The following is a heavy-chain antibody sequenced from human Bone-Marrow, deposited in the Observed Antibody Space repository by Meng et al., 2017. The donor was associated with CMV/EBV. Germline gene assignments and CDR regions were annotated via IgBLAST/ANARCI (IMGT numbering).Heavy chain of an antibody. Sequence: GESLKISCAASGFTFSDHYMDWVRQAPGKGLEWVGRTRNKANSYTTEYAASVKGRFTISRDDSKHSLYLQMNSLRTEDPAVYYCASVLVVRGKGLYGMDVWGQGTTVTVSS. D-gene: IGHD3-10*01. CDR2: TRNKANSYTT. CDR1: GFTFSDHY. CDR3: ASVLVVRGKGLYGMDV. J-gene: IGHJ6*02. V-gene: IGHV3-72*01.